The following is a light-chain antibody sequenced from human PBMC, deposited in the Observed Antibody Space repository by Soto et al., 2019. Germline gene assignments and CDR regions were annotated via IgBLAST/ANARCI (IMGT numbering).Light chain of an antibody. V-gene: IGKV2-24*01. J-gene: IGKJ4*01. CDR2: RVS. Sequence: EIVMTQSPLSSAVTLGQPASISCGSSHSLVHSDGNTYLSWLHVGPGQSPRPLIYRVSDRFPGVPDRFTGSGAETNFTLKISRVEAEDVGTSYCMQNNQFPRTFGGGTKVEI. CDR1: HSLVHSDGNTY. CDR3: MQNNQFPRT.